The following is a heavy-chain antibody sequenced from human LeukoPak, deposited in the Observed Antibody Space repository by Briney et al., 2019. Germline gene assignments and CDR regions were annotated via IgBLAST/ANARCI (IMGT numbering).Heavy chain of an antibody. CDR3: ARNPSSGWDLYWYFDL. J-gene: IGHJ2*01. V-gene: IGHV3-74*01. CDR2: INTDGTST. Sequence: PGGSLRLSCAASGFTFSSYWMHWVRQAPGKGLVWVSRINTDGTSTNYADSVRGRFTISRDNSKNTLYLQMNSLRAEDTAVYYCARNPSSGWDLYWYFDLWGRGTLVTVSS. CDR1: GFTFSSYW. D-gene: IGHD6-19*01.